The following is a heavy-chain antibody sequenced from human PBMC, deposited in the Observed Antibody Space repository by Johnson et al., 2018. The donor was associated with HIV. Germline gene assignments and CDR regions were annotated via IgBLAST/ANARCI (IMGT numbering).Heavy chain of an antibody. D-gene: IGHD6-19*01. CDR2: IRYDGNNK. J-gene: IGHJ3*02. CDR1: GFTFSTYG. V-gene: IGHV3-30*02. Sequence: QVQLVESGGGVVQPGGSLRLSCAASGFTFSTYGMHWVRQAPGKGLEWVSFIRYDGNNKFYADSVKGRFTISRDNAKNSLYLQMNSLRGEDTAMYYCARRRVAGDDAFDMWGQGTMVTVSS. CDR3: ARRRVAGDDAFDM.